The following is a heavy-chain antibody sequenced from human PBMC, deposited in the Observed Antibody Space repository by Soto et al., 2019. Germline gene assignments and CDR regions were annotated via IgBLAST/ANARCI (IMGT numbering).Heavy chain of an antibody. Sequence: GASVKVSCKASGYTFTTYDISWVRQATGQGREWMGWMNPYSGNTGYAQKFQGRVTVTRNTSISTVYMELSGLRPDDTAVYYCARRKERSGPHYFDYWGQGSQVTVSS. CDR1: GYTFTTYD. D-gene: IGHD6-25*01. CDR2: MNPYSGNT. J-gene: IGHJ4*02. V-gene: IGHV1-8*01. CDR3: ARRKERSGPHYFDY.